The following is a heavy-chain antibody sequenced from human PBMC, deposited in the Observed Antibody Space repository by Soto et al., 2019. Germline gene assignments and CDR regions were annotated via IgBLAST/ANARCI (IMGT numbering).Heavy chain of an antibody. J-gene: IGHJ4*02. V-gene: IGHV1-46*01. Sequence: QVQLVQSGAAVKKPGASVKVSCKASGYTFTSYYMHWVRQAPGQGLEWMGIINPSGGSTSYAQKVQGRVTMTRDTSTSTVYMELSSLRSEDTAVYYCARGTYDSRCYYGFSYYWGPRTLVTVSS. CDR2: INPSGGST. CDR3: ARGTYDSRCYYGFSYY. D-gene: IGHD3-22*01. CDR1: GYTFTSYY.